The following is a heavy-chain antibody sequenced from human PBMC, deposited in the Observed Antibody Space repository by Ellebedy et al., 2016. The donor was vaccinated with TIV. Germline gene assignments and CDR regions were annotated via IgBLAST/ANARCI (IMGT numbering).Heavy chain of an antibody. J-gene: IGHJ4*02. CDR3: ARSVGPLDY. CDR2: ISLTGTI. Sequence: PGGSLRLSCAASEFTYKKYSMNWVRQAPGKGLEWVSYISLTGTIYYADSVKDRFTISRDTDKNSLYLQMNSLRDEDTAVYYCARSVGPLDYWGQGTLVTVSS. V-gene: IGHV3-48*02. CDR1: EFTYKKYS. D-gene: IGHD2-15*01.